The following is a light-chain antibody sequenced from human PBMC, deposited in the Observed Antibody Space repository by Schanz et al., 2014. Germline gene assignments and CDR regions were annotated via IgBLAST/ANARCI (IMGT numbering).Light chain of an antibody. V-gene: IGLV2-8*01. J-gene: IGLJ3*02. CDR3: CSYAGSNKWV. CDR1: SSDVGGYNH. Sequence: QSALTQPPSASGSPGQSVTISCTGTSSDVGGYNHVSWYQQYPGKAPKLMIYEVAERPSGVPDRFSGSKSGNTASLTVSGLQAEDEGDYYCCSYAGSNKWVFGGGTKLTVL. CDR2: EVA.